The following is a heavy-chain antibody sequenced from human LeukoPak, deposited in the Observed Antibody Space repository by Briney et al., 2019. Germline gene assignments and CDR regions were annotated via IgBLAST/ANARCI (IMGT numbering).Heavy chain of an antibody. V-gene: IGHV3-33*01. CDR1: GVTFSSYG. J-gene: IGHJ4*02. D-gene: IGHD4-17*01. CDR3: VRVLTVTFDS. CDR2: VWSDGSGK. Sequence: PWRTLRLSCAASGVTFSSYGMHWVRQAPGKGLEWVALVWSDGSGKFYADSVKGRFTISRDNSKNPLYLQMNSLRAEDTAVYYCVRVLTVTFDSWGQGTLVTVSS.